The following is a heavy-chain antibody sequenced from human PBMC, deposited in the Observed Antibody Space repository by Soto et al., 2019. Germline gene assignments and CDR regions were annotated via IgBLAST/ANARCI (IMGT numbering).Heavy chain of an antibody. J-gene: IGHJ3*02. V-gene: IGHV4-39*01. D-gene: IGHD3-16*01. CDR1: GGSISNSNYY. CDR2: IYYSGST. Sequence: QLQLQESGPGLVKPSETLSLICTVSGGSISNSNYYWGWIRQPPGKGLEWIGSIYYSGSTSYNSSLKSRVTISVDTSKNQFPLRLSSVTAADTAVYYCASPTLGAFDIWGQGTMVTVSS. CDR3: ASPTLGAFDI.